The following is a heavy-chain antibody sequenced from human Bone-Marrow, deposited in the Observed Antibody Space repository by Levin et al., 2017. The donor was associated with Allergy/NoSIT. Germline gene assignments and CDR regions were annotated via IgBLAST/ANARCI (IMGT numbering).Heavy chain of an antibody. J-gene: IGHJ4*02. CDR2: ISTGGGTT. Sequence: LSLTCAASGISFGSFEMNWVRQAPGKGLEWVSLISTGGGTTHYADSMKGRFSVSRDNAKNSLYLQMNSLRAEDTAVYYCATWDLHRSDRDYWGQGTLVTVSS. D-gene: IGHD1-26*01. CDR3: ATWDLHRSDRDY. V-gene: IGHV3-48*03. CDR1: GISFGSFE.